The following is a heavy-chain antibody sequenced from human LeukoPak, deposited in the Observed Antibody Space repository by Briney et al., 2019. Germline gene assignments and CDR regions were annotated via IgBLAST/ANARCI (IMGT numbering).Heavy chain of an antibody. Sequence: GGSLRLSCAASGISFSGNWMGWVRQAPGEGLEWVASIKYDGSTKYNADSVKGRFTISRDNAKNSLYLEMNSLTAEDTAVYYCAFSNAFKVWGQGTLVTVSS. CDR2: IKYDGSTK. V-gene: IGHV3-7*01. CDR3: AFSNAFKV. J-gene: IGHJ4*02. CDR1: GISFSGNW. D-gene: IGHD2-8*01.